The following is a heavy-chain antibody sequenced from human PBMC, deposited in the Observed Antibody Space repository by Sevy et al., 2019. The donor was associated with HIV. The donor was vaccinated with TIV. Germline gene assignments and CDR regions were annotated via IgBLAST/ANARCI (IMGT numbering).Heavy chain of an antibody. J-gene: IGHJ4*02. V-gene: IGHV4-39*02. Sequence: SETLSLTCIVSGGSIGSNSYYWGWIRQPPGRELEWIGTIHYGGSTYYNPSLESRVTLSVDTSKNHFSLKLSSLTAADEALYYCARRGIAGSTDYFDYWGQGTLVTVSS. CDR1: GGSIGSNSYY. D-gene: IGHD1-20*01. CDR3: ARRGIAGSTDYFDY. CDR2: IHYGGST.